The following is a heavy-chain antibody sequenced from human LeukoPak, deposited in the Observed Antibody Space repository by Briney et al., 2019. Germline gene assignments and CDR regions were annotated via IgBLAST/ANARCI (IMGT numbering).Heavy chain of an antibody. CDR1: GGSFRGSY. CDR2: VTHDGRI. V-gene: IGHV4-34*01. D-gene: IGHD4-17*01. J-gene: IGHJ4*02. Sequence: SETLSLTCAVYGGSFRGSYWNWIRQPPGKGLQWIGEVTHDGRINYNPSLRGRVTISVDASMNQFSLRLTSVTAADTAVYYCATIYGDFSDFDSWAQGTLVTVSS. CDR3: ATIYGDFSDFDS.